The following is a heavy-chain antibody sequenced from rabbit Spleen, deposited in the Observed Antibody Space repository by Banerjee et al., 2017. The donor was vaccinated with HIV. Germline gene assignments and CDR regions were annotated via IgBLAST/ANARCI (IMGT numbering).Heavy chain of an antibody. Sequence: QEQLVESGGGLVQPEGSLTLTCKASGFSFSDRDVMCWVRQAPGKGLEWIACINAATGNPVYATWASGRFPISRTSSTTVTLRMTSLTAADRATYFCARDLVGVIGWNFYLWGPGTLVTVS. V-gene: IGHV1S45*01. CDR2: INAATGNP. J-gene: IGHJ4*01. CDR3: ARDLVGVIGWNFYL. CDR1: GFSFSDRDV. D-gene: IGHD1-1*01.